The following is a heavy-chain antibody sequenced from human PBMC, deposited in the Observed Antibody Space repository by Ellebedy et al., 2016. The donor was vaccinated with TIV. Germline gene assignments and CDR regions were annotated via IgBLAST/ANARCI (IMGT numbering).Heavy chain of an antibody. CDR3: AKDGGVYGSNGNDAFDM. D-gene: IGHD3-16*01. Sequence: GESLKISXAASGFTFSTYGMHWVRQAPGKGLEWVAVISYDGSNKYYADSVKGRFTTSRDNSKNTLYLHMNSLRAEDTAVYYCAKDGGVYGSNGNDAFDMWGQGTMVTVSS. CDR2: ISYDGSNK. CDR1: GFTFSTYG. V-gene: IGHV3-30*18. J-gene: IGHJ3*02.